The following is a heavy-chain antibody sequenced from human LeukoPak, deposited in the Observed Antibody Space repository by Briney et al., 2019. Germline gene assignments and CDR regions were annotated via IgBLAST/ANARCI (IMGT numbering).Heavy chain of an antibody. J-gene: IGHJ4*02. CDR1: GFTFSTYS. Sequence: GGSLRLSCAASGFTFSTYSMNWVRQAPGKGLEWVSVIYSGGSTYYADSVKGRFTISRDNSKNTLYLQMNSLRAEDTAVYYCARHLKGGYKAFDYWGQGTLVTVSS. V-gene: IGHV3-66*04. D-gene: IGHD3-22*01. CDR3: ARHLKGGYKAFDY. CDR2: IYSGGST.